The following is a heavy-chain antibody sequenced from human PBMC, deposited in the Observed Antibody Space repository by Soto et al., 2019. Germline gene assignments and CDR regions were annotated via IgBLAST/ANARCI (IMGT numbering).Heavy chain of an antibody. CDR3: ARAPSKRYCSGGSCHDAFDI. J-gene: IGHJ3*02. CDR2: IYYSGST. D-gene: IGHD2-15*01. Sequence: SETLSLTCTVSGGXISSYYWSWIRQPPGKGLEWIGYIYYSGSTNYNPSLKSRVTISVDTSKNQFSLKLSSVTAADTAVYYCARAPSKRYCSGGSCHDAFDIWGQGTMVTVSS. CDR1: GGXISSYY. V-gene: IGHV4-59*01.